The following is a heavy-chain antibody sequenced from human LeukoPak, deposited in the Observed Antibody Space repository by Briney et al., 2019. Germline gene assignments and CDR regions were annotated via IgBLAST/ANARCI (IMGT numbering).Heavy chain of an antibody. Sequence: PGQSLRLSCAASGFSLRTYAMNWVRQVPGKGLEWVSSIGGSDDTTYYADSVKGRFTISSDFSTNTVSLQMNSLRAEDTAVYFCAKGLVVTDNYFDNWGQGTLVTVSS. CDR2: IGGSDDTT. CDR3: AKGLVVTDNYFDN. V-gene: IGHV3-23*01. J-gene: IGHJ4*02. D-gene: IGHD2-15*01. CDR1: GFSLRTYA.